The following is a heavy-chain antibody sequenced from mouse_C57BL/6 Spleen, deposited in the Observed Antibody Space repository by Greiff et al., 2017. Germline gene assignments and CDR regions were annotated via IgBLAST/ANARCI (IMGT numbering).Heavy chain of an antibody. CDR3: ARQTYYAWFAY. V-gene: IGHV5-12*01. Sequence: DVMLVESGGGLVQPGGSLKLSCAASGFTFSDYYMYWVRQTPEKRLEWVAYISNGGGSTYYPDTVKGRFTISRDNAKNTLYLQMSRLKSEDTAMYYCARQTYYAWFAYWGQGTLVTVSA. CDR1: GFTFSDYY. D-gene: IGHD2-10*01. CDR2: ISNGGGST. J-gene: IGHJ3*01.